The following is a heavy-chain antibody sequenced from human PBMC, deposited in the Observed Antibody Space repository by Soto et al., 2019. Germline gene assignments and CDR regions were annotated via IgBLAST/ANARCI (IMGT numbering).Heavy chain of an antibody. CDR3: ARDIVGPTTGRFMDV. J-gene: IGHJ6*03. V-gene: IGHV1-46*03. Sequence: QVQLVQSGAEVKKPGASVKVSCKASGYTFTSYYMHWVRQAPGQGLEWMGIITPSGGSTSYAQKFQGRVTMNRDTSTSTVYMELSSVRSEDAAVYYCARDIVGPTTGRFMDVWGKGTTVTVSS. D-gene: IGHD2-15*01. CDR2: ITPSGGST. CDR1: GYTFTSYY.